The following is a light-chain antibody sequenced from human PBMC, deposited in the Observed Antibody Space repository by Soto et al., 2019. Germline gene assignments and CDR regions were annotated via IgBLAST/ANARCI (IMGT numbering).Light chain of an antibody. CDR2: DAS. V-gene: IGKV3-11*01. Sequence: EIVLTQSPATLSLSPGERATLSCRASQSVCSYLAWYQQKPGQAPRLLIYDASNRATGIPARFSGSGSGTDFTLTISSLEPEDFAVYFCQQRSNWLTFGGGTEVEIK. CDR1: QSVCSY. J-gene: IGKJ4*01. CDR3: QQRSNWLT.